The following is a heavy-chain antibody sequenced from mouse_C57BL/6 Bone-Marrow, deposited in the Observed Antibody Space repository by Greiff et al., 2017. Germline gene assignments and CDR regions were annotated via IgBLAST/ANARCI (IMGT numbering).Heavy chain of an antibody. V-gene: IGHV5-17*01. CDR2: ISSGSSTI. CDR1: GFTFSDYG. D-gene: IGHD1-1*01. Sequence: EVQGVESGGGLVKPGGSLKLSCAASGFTFSDYGMHWVRQAPEKGLEWVAYISSGSSTIYYADTVKGRFTISRDNAKNTLFLQMTSLRSEDTAMYYCAPPYYGSSYYAMDYWGQGTSVTVSS. CDR3: APPYYGSSYYAMDY. J-gene: IGHJ4*01.